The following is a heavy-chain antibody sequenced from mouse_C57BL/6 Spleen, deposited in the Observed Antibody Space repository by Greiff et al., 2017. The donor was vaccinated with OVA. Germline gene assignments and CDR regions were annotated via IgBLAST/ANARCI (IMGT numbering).Heavy chain of an antibody. CDR3: AIYGSSYGFAY. CDR2: INPNNGGT. Sequence: EVQVQQSGPELVKPGASVKISCKASGYTFTDYYMNWVKQSHGKSLEWIGDINPNNGGTSYNQKFKGKATLTVDKSSSTAYMELRSLTSEDSAVYYCAIYGSSYGFAYWGQGTLVTVSA. D-gene: IGHD1-1*01. V-gene: IGHV1-26*01. J-gene: IGHJ3*01. CDR1: GYTFTDYY.